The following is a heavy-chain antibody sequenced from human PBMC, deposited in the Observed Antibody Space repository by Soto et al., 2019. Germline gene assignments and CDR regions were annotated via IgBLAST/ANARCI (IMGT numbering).Heavy chain of an antibody. D-gene: IGHD3-22*01. Sequence: ASVKVSCKVSGYTLTELSMHWVRQAPGKGLEWMGGFDPEDGETIYAQKFQGRVTMTEDTSTDTAYMELSSLRSEDTAVYYCAASNYYDSSGYYPLDYYYGMDVWGQGTTVTAP. CDR2: FDPEDGET. V-gene: IGHV1-24*01. CDR1: GYTLTELS. CDR3: AASNYYDSSGYYPLDYYYGMDV. J-gene: IGHJ6*02.